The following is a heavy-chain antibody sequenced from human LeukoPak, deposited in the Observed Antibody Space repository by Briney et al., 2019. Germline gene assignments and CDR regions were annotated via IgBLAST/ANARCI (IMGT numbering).Heavy chain of an antibody. Sequence: PGGSLRLSCAASGFTFSSYAMNWGRQAPGKGLEWVSTISASGGTTYYADSVKGRFTISRDNSKNTLYLQMNSLRAEDTAVYYCAKEQNGGYEGTYFDYWGQGTLVTVSS. CDR1: GFTFSSYA. D-gene: IGHD5-12*01. V-gene: IGHV3-23*01. J-gene: IGHJ4*02. CDR2: ISASGGTT. CDR3: AKEQNGGYEGTYFDY.